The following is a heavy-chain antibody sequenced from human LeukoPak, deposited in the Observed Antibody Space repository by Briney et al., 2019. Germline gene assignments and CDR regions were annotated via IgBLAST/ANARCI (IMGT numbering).Heavy chain of an antibody. Sequence: GGSLRLSCAASGLTFSSYAMTWVRQAPGKGLEWVSALSGSGGSTYYADSVRGRVSISRDNSKNTLYLQMNSLRAEDTAVYYCGKDQSSGWSSYIDYWGQGTLVTVSS. CDR1: GLTFSSYA. CDR2: LSGSGGST. J-gene: IGHJ4*02. D-gene: IGHD6-19*01. V-gene: IGHV3-23*01. CDR3: GKDQSSGWSSYIDY.